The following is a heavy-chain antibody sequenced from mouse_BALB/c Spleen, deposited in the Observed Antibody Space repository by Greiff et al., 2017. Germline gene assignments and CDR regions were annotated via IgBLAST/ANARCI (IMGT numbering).Heavy chain of an antibody. CDR2: INSNGGST. V-gene: IGHV5-6-3*01. J-gene: IGHJ2*01. CDR3: ARDHYGSFDY. Sequence: EVKLVESGGGLVQPGGSLKLSCAASGFTFSSYGMSWVRQTPDKRLELVATINSNGGSTYYPDSVKGRFTISSDNAKNTLYLQMSSLKSEDTAMYYCARDHYGSFDYWGQGTTLTVSS. CDR1: GFTFSSYG. D-gene: IGHD1-1*01.